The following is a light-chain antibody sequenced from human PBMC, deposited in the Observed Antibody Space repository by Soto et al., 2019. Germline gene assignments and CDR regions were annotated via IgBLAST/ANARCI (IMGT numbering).Light chain of an antibody. CDR2: GAS. CDR1: QSVTANY. Sequence: VLTQSPGTLSLSPGDRATLSCRASQSVTANYLTWYQQKPGQAPRLLIYGASSRATGIPDRFSGSGSGQDYTLSITGLEPEDFAVYFCQLYCSSPLIFGGGTKVEMK. J-gene: IGKJ4*01. CDR3: QLYCSSPLI. V-gene: IGKV3-20*01.